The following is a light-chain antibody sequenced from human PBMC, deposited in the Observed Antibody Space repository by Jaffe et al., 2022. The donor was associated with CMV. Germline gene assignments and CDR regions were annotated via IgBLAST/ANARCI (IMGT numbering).Light chain of an antibody. CDR2: YNN. V-gene: IGLV3-21*04. Sequence: SYVLTQPPSVSVAPGQTARISCGGNNIGSKSVHWYQQKPGQAPRLVIYYNNDRPSGIPERFSGSNSGDTAILTISGVGAGDEADYYCQVWDERSFHVVFGGGTKLTV. CDR3: QVWDERSFHVV. CDR1: NIGSKS. J-gene: IGLJ2*01.